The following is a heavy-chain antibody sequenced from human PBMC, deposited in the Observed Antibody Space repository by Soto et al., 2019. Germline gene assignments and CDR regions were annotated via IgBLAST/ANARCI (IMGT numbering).Heavy chain of an antibody. D-gene: IGHD6-19*01. Sequence: PSETLSLTCTVSGGSISSYYWSWIRQPPGKGLEWIGYIYYSGSTNYNPSLKSRVTISVDTSKNQFSLKLSSVTAADTAVYYCARDGVRGSGTWFDPWGQGTLVTVSS. CDR1: GGSISSYY. J-gene: IGHJ5*02. V-gene: IGHV4-59*01. CDR3: ARDGVRGSGTWFDP. CDR2: IYYSGST.